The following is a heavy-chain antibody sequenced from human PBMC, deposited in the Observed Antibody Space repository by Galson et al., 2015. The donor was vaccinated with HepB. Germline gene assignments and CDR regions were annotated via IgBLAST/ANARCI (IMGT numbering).Heavy chain of an antibody. CDR2: INPNNGDS. CDR1: GYTFTAYY. D-gene: IGHD3-9*01. Sequence: SVKVSCKASGYTFTAYYMHWVRQAPGQGPEWMGRINPNNGDSNYAQKFQGRVTMTRDTSISTAYMELNRLRSDDTTVYYCARNYDFLADNWFDPWGQGTLVTVSS. CDR3: ARNYDFLADNWFDP. V-gene: IGHV1-2*06. J-gene: IGHJ5*02.